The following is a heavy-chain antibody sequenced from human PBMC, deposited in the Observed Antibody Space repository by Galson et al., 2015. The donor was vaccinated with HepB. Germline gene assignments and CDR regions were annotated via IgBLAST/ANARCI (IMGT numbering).Heavy chain of an antibody. CDR1: GGSFSDN. CDR3: ARGRTVFDP. J-gene: IGHJ5*02. CDR2: INHSGST. V-gene: IGHV4-34*01. D-gene: IGHD1-14*01. Sequence: ETLSLTCAVYGGSFSDNWSWIRQPPGKGLEWIGEINHSGSTNYNPSLKSRVTISLDRSKNQFSLELNSVTAADTAAYYCARGRTVFDPWGQGTLVSVSS.